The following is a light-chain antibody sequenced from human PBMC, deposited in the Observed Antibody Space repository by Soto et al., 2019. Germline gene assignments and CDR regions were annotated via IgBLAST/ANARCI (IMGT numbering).Light chain of an antibody. J-gene: IGLJ1*01. CDR1: SSDVGGYNY. Sequence: QSALTQPPSASGSPGQSVTISCTGTSSDVGGYNYVSWYQQHPGKAPKLMIYEVFKRPSGVPDRFSGSKSGNTASLTVSGLQAEDEADYYCSSYAGSNNFDVFGTGTTLTVL. CDR2: EVF. V-gene: IGLV2-8*01. CDR3: SSYAGSNNFDV.